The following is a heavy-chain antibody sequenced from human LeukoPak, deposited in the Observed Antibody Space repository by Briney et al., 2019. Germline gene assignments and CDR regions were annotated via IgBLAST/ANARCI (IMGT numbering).Heavy chain of an antibody. CDR3: ARGRLAVVVREAFDI. J-gene: IGHJ3*02. V-gene: IGHV4-4*07. CDR1: GGSISSYY. CDR2: IYTSGST. Sequence: SETLSLTCTVSGGSISSYYWSWIRQPAGKGLEWIGRIYTSGSTNYNPSLKSRVTMSVDTSKNQFSLKLSSVTAADTAVYYCARGRLAVVVREAFDIWGQGTMVTVSS. D-gene: IGHD6-19*01.